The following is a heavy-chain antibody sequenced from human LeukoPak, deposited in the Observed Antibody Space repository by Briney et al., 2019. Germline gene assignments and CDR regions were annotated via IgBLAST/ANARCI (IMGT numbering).Heavy chain of an antibody. D-gene: IGHD4-11*01. CDR3: ARSVPSLDYLFDS. CDR2: IYNSGIT. CDR1: GGSISGYY. Sequence: SETLSLTCTASGGSISGYYWTWIRQLPGKGLEWIRYIYNSGITNYNPSLKSRVTVSVDTSKNQFSLRLTSVTAADTAVYYCARSVPSLDYLFDSWGHGTLVTVSS. J-gene: IGHJ5*01. V-gene: IGHV4-59*08.